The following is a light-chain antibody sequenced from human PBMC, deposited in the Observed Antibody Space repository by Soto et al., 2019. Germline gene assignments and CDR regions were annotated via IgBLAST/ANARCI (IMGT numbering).Light chain of an antibody. J-gene: IGLJ1*01. CDR2: EVT. Sequence: QSALTQPASVSGSPGQSITISCTGTNSDVGGQNVVSWYQQHPVKAPKVLIYEVTNRPSGVSDRFSGSKSGNTASLTISGLQAEDEADYYCCSYTNRNTLVYGTGTKLTVL. CDR1: NSDVGGQNV. V-gene: IGLV2-14*01. CDR3: CSYTNRNTLV.